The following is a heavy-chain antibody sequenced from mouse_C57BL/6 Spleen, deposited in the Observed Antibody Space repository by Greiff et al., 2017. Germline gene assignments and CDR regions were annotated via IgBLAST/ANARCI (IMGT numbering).Heavy chain of an antibody. CDR1: GYTFTDYY. D-gene: IGHD1-1*01. Sequence: VQLQQSGPELVKPGASVKISCKASGYTFTDYYMNWVKQSHGKSLEWIGDINPNNGGTSYNQKFKGKATVTVDKSSSTAYMELRSLTSEDSAVYYCAREGAYYYGSGYGYCDYWGQGTTLTVSS. CDR3: AREGAYYYGSGYGYCDY. CDR2: INPNNGGT. J-gene: IGHJ2*01. V-gene: IGHV1-26*01.